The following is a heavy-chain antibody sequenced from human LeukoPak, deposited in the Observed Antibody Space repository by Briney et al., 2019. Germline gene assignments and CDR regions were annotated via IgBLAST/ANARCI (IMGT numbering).Heavy chain of an antibody. V-gene: IGHV4-59*01. Sequence: PSETLSLTCTVSGGSISSYYWSWIRQPPGGGLEWIGYIYYSGSTNYNPSFKRRVTISLDTSKSQFSLKLRSVTAADTAVYYCAGADFEYRTVDYWGQGTLVTVSS. CDR1: GGSISSYY. D-gene: IGHD2-2*01. J-gene: IGHJ4*02. CDR2: IYYSGST. CDR3: AGADFEYRTVDY.